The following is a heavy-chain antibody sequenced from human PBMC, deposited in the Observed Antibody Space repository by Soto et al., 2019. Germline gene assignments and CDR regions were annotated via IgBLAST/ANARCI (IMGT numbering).Heavy chain of an antibody. D-gene: IGHD3-10*01. CDR3: AKVAKSVLLWSQYYFDY. J-gene: IGHJ4*02. V-gene: IGHV3-23*01. CDR2: ISGSGGST. Sequence: PWGSLRLSCAASGFTFSSYAMSWVRQAPGKGLEWVSAISGSGGSTYYADSVKGRFTISRDNSKNTLYLQMNSLRAEDTAVYYCAKVAKSVLLWSQYYFDYWGQGTLVTVSS. CDR1: GFTFSSYA.